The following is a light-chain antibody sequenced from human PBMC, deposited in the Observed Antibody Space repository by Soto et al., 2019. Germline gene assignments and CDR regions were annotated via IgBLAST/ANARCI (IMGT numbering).Light chain of an antibody. CDR2: EVS. J-gene: IGLJ2*01. CDR1: SSDVGGYNY. V-gene: IGLV2-14*01. CDR3: SSYTSSRTHLV. Sequence: QSALTQPASASGSPGQSITISCTGTSSDVGGYNYVSWYQQHPGQAPKLMIYEVSHRPSGVSNRFSGSKSGNTASLTISGLQAEDEADYYCSSYTSSRTHLVFGGGTKVTVL.